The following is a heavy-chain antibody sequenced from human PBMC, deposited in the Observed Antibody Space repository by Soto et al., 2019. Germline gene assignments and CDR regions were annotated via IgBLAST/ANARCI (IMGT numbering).Heavy chain of an antibody. CDR3: AVGNCSGGSCYSPRYNWFDP. CDR2: IIPILALT. J-gene: IGHJ5*02. D-gene: IGHD2-15*01. CDR1: GDTSSTYS. Sequence: QVQLVQSGAEVKKTGSSVKVSCKASGDTSSTYSINWVRQAPGQGLEWVGRIIPILALTNYAQRLQGRVTITADKSTIKVCLELSSLTSEDTAGYYCAVGNCSGGSCYSPRYNWFDPWGQGTLVTVSS. V-gene: IGHV1-69*02.